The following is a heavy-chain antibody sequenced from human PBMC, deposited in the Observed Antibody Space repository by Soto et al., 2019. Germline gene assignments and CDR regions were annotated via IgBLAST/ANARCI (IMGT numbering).Heavy chain of an antibody. CDR3: ARGRRGYSYGLGIRGYYYYYGMDV. D-gene: IGHD5-18*01. J-gene: IGHJ6*02. CDR2: ISYDGSNK. V-gene: IGHV3-30-3*01. Sequence: QVQLVESGGGVVQPGRSLRLSCAASGFTFSSYARHWVRQAPGKGLEWVAVISYDGSNKYYADSVKGRFTISRDNSKNTLYLQMNSLRAEDTAAYYCARGRRGYSYGLGIRGYYYYYGMDVWGQGTTVTVSS. CDR1: GFTFSSYA.